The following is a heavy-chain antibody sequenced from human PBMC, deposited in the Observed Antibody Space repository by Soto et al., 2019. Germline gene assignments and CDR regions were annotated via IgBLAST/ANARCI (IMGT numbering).Heavy chain of an antibody. J-gene: IGHJ6*02. CDR2: IKEDGSEE. CDR1: GFPLSANW. Sequence: EEQLVESGGGLVQPGGSLRLSCAASGFPLSANWMTWVRQAPRKGLEWVASIKEDGSEEYYVDSVNGRFTIARDNVKNSLYLQMNSLRVDDTAVYYCARAVGDDGDSYHYYGGDVWGQGTAVTVSS. V-gene: IGHV3-7*05. CDR3: ARAVGDDGDSYHYYGGDV. D-gene: IGHD4-17*01.